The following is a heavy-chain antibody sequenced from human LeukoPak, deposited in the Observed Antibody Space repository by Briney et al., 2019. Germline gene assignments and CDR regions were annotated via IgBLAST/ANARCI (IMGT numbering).Heavy chain of an antibody. V-gene: IGHV4-4*07. Sequence: RASETLSLTCTGSGGSISSYYWSWIRQPAGKGLEWIGRIYTSGSTNYNPSLKSRVTMSVDTSKNQFSLKLSSVTAADTAVYYCARDSGYSSSWYGWFDPWGQGTLVTVSS. CDR1: GGSISSYY. CDR2: IYTSGST. J-gene: IGHJ5*02. D-gene: IGHD6-13*01. CDR3: ARDSGYSSSWYGWFDP.